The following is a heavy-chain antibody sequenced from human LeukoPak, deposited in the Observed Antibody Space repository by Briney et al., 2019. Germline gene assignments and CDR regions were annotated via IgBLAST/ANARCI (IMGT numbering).Heavy chain of an antibody. V-gene: IGHV4-59*01. CDR2: MFYSGST. D-gene: IGHD3-3*01. CDR3: ATEAPIFQY. J-gene: IGHJ1*01. CDR1: GGSISTYY. Sequence: KPSETLSLTCTVSGGSISTYYWSWIRQPPGRGLEWIGYMFYSGSTTYNPSLKSRVTMSVDTSKNHFSLNLTSVTAADTAVYYCATEAPIFQYWSQGTLVTVSS.